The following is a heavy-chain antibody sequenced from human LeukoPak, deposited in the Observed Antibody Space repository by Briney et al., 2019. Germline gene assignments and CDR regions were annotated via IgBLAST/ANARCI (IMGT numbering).Heavy chain of an antibody. Sequence: GGSLRLSCKASGFTFSSYDMHWVRQAPGKGLEWVAGTSYDGSRKYYADSVKGRFAISRDNSKNTLYLQMNSLRAEDTAVYYCAREGRYCSSTSCYVGFFDYWGQGTLVTVSS. J-gene: IGHJ4*02. V-gene: IGHV3-30*03. D-gene: IGHD2-2*01. CDR3: AREGRYCSSTSCYVGFFDY. CDR1: GFTFSSYD. CDR2: TSYDGSRK.